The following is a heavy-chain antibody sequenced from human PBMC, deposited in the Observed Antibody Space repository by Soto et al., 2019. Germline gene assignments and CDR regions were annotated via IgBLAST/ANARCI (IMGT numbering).Heavy chain of an antibody. J-gene: IGHJ6*02. CDR2: INPNSGGT. V-gene: IGHV1-2*02. CDR1: GYTFTGYY. Sequence: ASVKVSCKASGYTFTGYYMHWVRQAPGQGLEWMGWINPNSGGTNYAQKFQGRFAISRDISRNTVYLQMNSLRAEDTAVYYCVRENYYYGMDVWGHGTTVTVSS. CDR3: VRENYYYGMDV.